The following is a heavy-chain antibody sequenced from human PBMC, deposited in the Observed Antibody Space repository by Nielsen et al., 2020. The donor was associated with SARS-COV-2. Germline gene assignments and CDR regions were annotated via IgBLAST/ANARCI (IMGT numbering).Heavy chain of an antibody. CDR2: IYYSGDT. CDR1: GVSIDSSSYF. D-gene: IGHD4-17*01. V-gene: IGHV4-39*01. Sequence: SETLSLTCSVSGVSIDSSSYFWSWIRQPPGKGLEWIGHIYYSGDTFYNPSLKSRVTISADTSKNQFSLKLTSVTAADTAVYYCARLDYGDDYYYGLDVWGQGTTVTVSS. CDR3: ARLDYGDDYYYGLDV. J-gene: IGHJ6*02.